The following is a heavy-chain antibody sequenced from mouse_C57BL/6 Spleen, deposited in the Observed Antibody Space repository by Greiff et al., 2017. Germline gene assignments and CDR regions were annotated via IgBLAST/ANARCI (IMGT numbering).Heavy chain of an antibody. V-gene: IGHV1-7*01. J-gene: IGHJ1*03. CDR3: ARGQSQWDWYFDV. CDR2: INTSSGYT. Sequence: QVQLQQSGAELAKPGASVKLSCKASGYTFTSYWMHWVNQRPGQGLEWIGYINTSSGYTKYNQKFKDKATLTADKSSSTAYMQLSSLAYEDSAVYDGARGQSQWDWYFDVWGTGTTVTVSS. CDR1: GYTFTSYW. D-gene: IGHD1-3*01.